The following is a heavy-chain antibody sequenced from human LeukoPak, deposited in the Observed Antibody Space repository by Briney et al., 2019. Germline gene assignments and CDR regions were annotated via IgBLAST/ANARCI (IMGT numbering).Heavy chain of an antibody. Sequence: PGGSLRLSCAASGFTVSNNYMSWVRQAPGKGLEWVSIIYDGGRTYYADSVRGRFTISRDNSKNTLYLQMNSLRAEDTAVYYCAKPAWRQSGWHDYWGQGTLVTVSS. CDR3: AKPAWRQSGWHDY. V-gene: IGHV3-53*05. J-gene: IGHJ4*02. CDR2: IYDGGRT. D-gene: IGHD6-19*01. CDR1: GFTVSNNY.